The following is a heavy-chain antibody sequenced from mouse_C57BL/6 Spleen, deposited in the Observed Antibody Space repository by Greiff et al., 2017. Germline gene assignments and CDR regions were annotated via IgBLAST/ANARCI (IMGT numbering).Heavy chain of an antibody. D-gene: IGHD2-14*01. Sequence: QVQLQQPGTELVKPGASVKLSCKASGYTFTSYWMHWVKQRPGQGLEWIGNINPSNGGTNYNEKFKSKATLTVDKSASTAYMQLSSLTSEDSAVYYCARTRGGYHYAMDYWGQGTSVTVSS. J-gene: IGHJ4*01. CDR2: INPSNGGT. CDR1: GYTFTSYW. CDR3: ARTRGGYHYAMDY. V-gene: IGHV1-53*01.